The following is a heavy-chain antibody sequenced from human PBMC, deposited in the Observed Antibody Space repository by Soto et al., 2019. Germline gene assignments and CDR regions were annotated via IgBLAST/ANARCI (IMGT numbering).Heavy chain of an antibody. J-gene: IGHJ4*02. Sequence: QITLNESGPTVVSPTETLTLTCRFSGFSLTTSGVGVGWIRQSPGKAPEWLALIYWDDDKRYSASLKSRLTITKDTSKNQVVLTVSDLDPTDRATYYGAHRVLRTVFGLVTTTAIYFDFWGQGTPVAVSS. CDR1: GFSLTTSGVG. CDR2: IYWDDDK. V-gene: IGHV2-5*02. CDR3: AHRVLRTVFGLVTTTAIYFDF. D-gene: IGHD3-3*01.